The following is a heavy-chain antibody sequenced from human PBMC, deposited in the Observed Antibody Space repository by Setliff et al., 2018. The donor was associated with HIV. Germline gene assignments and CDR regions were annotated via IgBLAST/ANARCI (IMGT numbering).Heavy chain of an antibody. D-gene: IGHD3-22*01. Sequence: GGSLRLSCAASGFTFSSYWMHWVRQAPGKGMVWVFGMNTDGSSTRYADSVKGRFTISRDNAKNMLYLQMNSLSADDTAVYYCVRGSGYYYFDNWGQGALVTVSS. J-gene: IGHJ4*02. V-gene: IGHV3-74*01. CDR2: MNTDGSST. CDR1: GFTFSSYW. CDR3: VRGSGYYYFDN.